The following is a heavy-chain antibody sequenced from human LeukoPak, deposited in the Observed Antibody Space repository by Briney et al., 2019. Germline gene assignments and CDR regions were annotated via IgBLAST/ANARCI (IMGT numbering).Heavy chain of an antibody. J-gene: IGHJ5*02. CDR1: GYTFTSNY. CDR2: IYPRDGST. CDR3: ARVELIGWFDP. Sequence: ASVKVSCKASGYTFTSNYIHWVRQAPGQGLEWMGMIYPRDGSTSYAQKFQGRVTVTRDTSTSTVHMELSGLRSDDTAVYYCARVELIGWFDPWGQGTLVTVSS. V-gene: IGHV1-46*01. D-gene: IGHD1-7*01.